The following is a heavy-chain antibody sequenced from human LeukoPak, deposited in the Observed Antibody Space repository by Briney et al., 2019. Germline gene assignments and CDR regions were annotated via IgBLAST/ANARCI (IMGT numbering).Heavy chain of an antibody. D-gene: IGHD3-9*01. CDR3: TDILRL. CDR2: VSNDGNKT. J-gene: IGHJ4*02. Sequence: GRSLRLSCAASGLIFSNYPMHWVRQAPGKELEWLAVVSNDGNKTSYAQAVKGRFIISRDNSRNVMYLQMNSLRPEDTAMYFCTDILRLWGQGNLVTVSA. V-gene: IGHV3-30*03. CDR1: GLIFSNYP.